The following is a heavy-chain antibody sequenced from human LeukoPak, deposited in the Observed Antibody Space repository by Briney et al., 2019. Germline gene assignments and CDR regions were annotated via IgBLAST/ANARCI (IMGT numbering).Heavy chain of an antibody. CDR1: GFYYRDYG. CDR3: ATAPEIMVRGIFIPDYFDY. CDR2: ISSKDYGGTA. D-gene: IGHD3-10*01. J-gene: IGHJ4*02. V-gene: IGHV3-49*04. Sequence: QPGRSLRLSCTASGFYYRDYGMSWVRQGPGKGLEWVGFISSKDYGGTADYAASVKGRFTISRDDSKTTAYLQMNSLKSEDTAVYYCATAPEIMVRGIFIPDYFDYWGLGTLVTVSS.